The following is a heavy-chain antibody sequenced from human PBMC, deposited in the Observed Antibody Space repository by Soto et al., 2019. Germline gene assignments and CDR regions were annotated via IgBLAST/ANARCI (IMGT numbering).Heavy chain of an antibody. CDR1: GGSFSGYY. D-gene: IGHD3-3*01. CDR3: ARGVPKAYYDFWSGYFPFADWLDP. J-gene: IGHJ5*02. V-gene: IGHV4-34*01. Sequence: PSETLSLTCAVYGGSFSGYYWSWIRQPPGKGLEWIGEINHSGSTNYNPSLKSRVTISVDTSKNQFSLKLSSVTAADTAVYYCARGVPKAYYDFWSGYFPFADWLDPWGQGTLVTVSS. CDR2: INHSGST.